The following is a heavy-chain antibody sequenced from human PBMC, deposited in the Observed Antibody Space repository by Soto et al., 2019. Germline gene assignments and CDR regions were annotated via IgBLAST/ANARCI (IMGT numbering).Heavy chain of an antibody. D-gene: IGHD6-6*01. CDR2: IIPIFGTA. CDR3: ANHLILGYSSSYFDY. V-gene: IGHV1-69*12. CDR1: GGTFSSYA. J-gene: IGHJ4*02. Sequence: QVQLVQSGAEVKKPGSSVKVSCKASGGTFSSYAISWVRQAPGQGLEWMGGIIPIFGTANYAQKFQGRVTITADESTSIAYMELSSLGSEDTAVYYCANHLILGYSSSYFDYWGQGTLVTVSS.